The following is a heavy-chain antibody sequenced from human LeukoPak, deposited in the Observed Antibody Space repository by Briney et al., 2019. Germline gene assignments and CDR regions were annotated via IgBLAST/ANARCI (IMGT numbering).Heavy chain of an antibody. CDR1: GYTFTSYG. D-gene: IGHD3-22*01. CDR3: ARAPVISYYDSSGYYGYFDL. J-gene: IGHJ2*01. Sequence: ASVKVSCKASGYTFTSYGISWMRQAPGQGLEWMGWISAYNGNTNYAQKLQGRVTMTTDTSTSTAYMELRSLRSDDTAVYYCARAPVISYYDSSGYYGYFDLWGRGTLVTVSS. V-gene: IGHV1-18*01. CDR2: ISAYNGNT.